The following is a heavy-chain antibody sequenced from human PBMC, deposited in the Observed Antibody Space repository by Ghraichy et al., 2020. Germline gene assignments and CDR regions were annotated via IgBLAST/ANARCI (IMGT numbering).Heavy chain of an antibody. V-gene: IGHV4-39*01. D-gene: IGHD2-2*01. J-gene: IGHJ4*02. CDR2: IYYSGST. CDR1: GGSISSSSYY. CDR3: ARRSPKYCSSTSCYYFDY. Sequence: QTLSLTCTVSGGSISSSSYYWGWIRQPPGKGLEWIGSIYYSGSTYYNPSLKSRVTISVDTSKNQFSLKLSSVTAADTAVYYCARRSPKYCSSTSCYYFDYWGQGTLVTVSS.